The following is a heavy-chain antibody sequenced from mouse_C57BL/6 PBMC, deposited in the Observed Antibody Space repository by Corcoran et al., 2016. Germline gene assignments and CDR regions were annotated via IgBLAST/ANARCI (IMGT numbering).Heavy chain of an antibody. CDR2: INPNNGGT. D-gene: IGHD2-14*01. Sequence: EVQLQQSGPVLVKPGASVKMSCKASGYTFTDYNMDWVKQSHGKSLEWIGDINPNNGGTIYNQKFKGKATLTVDKSSSTAYMELRSLTSEDTAVYYCARGVLLALYFDVWGTGTTVTVSS. J-gene: IGHJ1*03. CDR1: GYTFTDYN. CDR3: ARGVLLALYFDV. V-gene: IGHV1-18*01.